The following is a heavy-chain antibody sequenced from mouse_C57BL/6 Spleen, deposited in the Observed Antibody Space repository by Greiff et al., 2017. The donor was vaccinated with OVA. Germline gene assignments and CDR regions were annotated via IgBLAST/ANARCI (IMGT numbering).Heavy chain of an antibody. CDR1: GYSFTSYY. Sequence: VQRVESGPELVKPGASVKISCKASGYSFTSYYIHWVKQRPGQGLEWIGWIYPGSGNTKYNEKFKGKATLTADTSSSTAYMQLSSLTSEDSAVYYCARDGSYYAMDYWGQGTSVTVSS. V-gene: IGHV1-66*01. CDR2: IYPGSGNT. CDR3: ARDGSYYAMDY. J-gene: IGHJ4*01. D-gene: IGHD2-3*01.